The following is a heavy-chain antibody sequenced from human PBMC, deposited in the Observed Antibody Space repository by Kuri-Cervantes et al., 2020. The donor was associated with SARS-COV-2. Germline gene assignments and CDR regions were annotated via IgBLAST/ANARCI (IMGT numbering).Heavy chain of an antibody. CDR3: ARGLGYYYGSGSYYNGDYYYYMDV. J-gene: IGHJ6*03. Sequence: SETLSLTCTVSGGSISSHYWSWIRQPPGKGLEWIGYIYYSGSTNYNPFLKSRVTISVDTSKNQFSLKLSSVTAADTAVYYCARGLGYYYGSGSYYNGDYYYYMDVWGKGTTVTVSS. CDR2: IYYSGST. CDR1: GGSISSHY. V-gene: IGHV4-59*11. D-gene: IGHD3-10*01.